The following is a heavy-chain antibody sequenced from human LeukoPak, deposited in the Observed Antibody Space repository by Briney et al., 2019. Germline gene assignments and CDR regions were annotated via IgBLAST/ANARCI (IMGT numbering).Heavy chain of an antibody. D-gene: IGHD2-2*01. Sequence: SVKVSCKASGGTFSSYAISWVRQAPGQGLEWMGGIIPIFGTANYAQKFQGRVTITADESTSTAYMELSSLRSEDTAVYYCAREGVVVVPAARHNWFDPWGQGILVTVSS. CDR2: IIPIFGTA. CDR1: GGTFSSYA. J-gene: IGHJ5*02. V-gene: IGHV1-69*01. CDR3: AREGVVVVPAARHNWFDP.